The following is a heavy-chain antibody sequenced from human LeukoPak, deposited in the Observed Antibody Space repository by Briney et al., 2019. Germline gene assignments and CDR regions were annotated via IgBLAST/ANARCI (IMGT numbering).Heavy chain of an antibody. CDR2: IYYHGIT. J-gene: IGHJ1*01. Sequence: PSETLSLTCTVSGGSISSSTYHWGWIRRPPGKGLEWIGTIYYHGITYYNPSLKSRVTISVDTSRNQFSLKLSSVTAADTAVYYCATSWELLTWGQGTLVTVSS. CDR1: GGSISSSTYH. CDR3: ATSWELLT. V-gene: IGHV4-39*01. D-gene: IGHD1-26*01.